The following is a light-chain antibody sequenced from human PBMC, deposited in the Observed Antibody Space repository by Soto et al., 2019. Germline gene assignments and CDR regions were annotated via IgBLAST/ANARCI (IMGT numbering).Light chain of an antibody. CDR2: DAS. CDR1: QTVSSY. CDR3: QQYNNWPPSII. J-gene: IGKJ5*01. Sequence: EIVLTQSPATLSLSPGERATLSCRASQTVSSYLLWYQQKPGQAPRLLIYDASNRATGIPARFSGSGSGTEFTLTISSLQSEDLAVYYCQQYNNWPPSIIFGPGTRLEIK. V-gene: IGKV3-11*01.